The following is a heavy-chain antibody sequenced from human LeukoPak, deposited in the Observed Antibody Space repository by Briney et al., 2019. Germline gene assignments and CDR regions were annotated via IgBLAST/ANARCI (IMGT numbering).Heavy chain of an antibody. CDR1: GFTFDDCA. V-gene: IGHV3-9*01. CDR2: ISWNSGSI. D-gene: IGHD4-11*01. CDR3: ARDPTTLIYYYYYYMDV. J-gene: IGHJ6*03. Sequence: GGSLRLSCAASGFTFDDCAMHWVRQAPGKGLEWVSGISWNSGSIGYADSVKGRFTISRDNAKNSLYLQMNSLRDEDTAVYYCARDPTTLIYYYYYYMDVWGKGTTVTVSS.